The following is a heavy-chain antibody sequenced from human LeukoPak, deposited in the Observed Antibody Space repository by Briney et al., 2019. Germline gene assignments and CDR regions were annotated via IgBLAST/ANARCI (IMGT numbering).Heavy chain of an antibody. J-gene: IGHJ4*02. CDR1: GFTFSSYS. CDR2: ISSSSSTI. V-gene: IGHV3-48*01. D-gene: IGHD1-20*01. Sequence: GGSLRLSCAASGFTFSSYSMNWVRQAPGKGLEWVSYISSSSSTIYYADSVKGRFTISRDNAKNSLYLQMNSLRAGDTAVYYCARESITGHRDFDYWGQGTLVTVSS. CDR3: ARESITGHRDFDY.